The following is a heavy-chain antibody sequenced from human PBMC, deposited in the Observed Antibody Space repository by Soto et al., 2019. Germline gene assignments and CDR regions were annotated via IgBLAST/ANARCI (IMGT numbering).Heavy chain of an antibody. Sequence: SQTLSLTCAISGDSVSSNSAAWNRIRQSPSRGLEGTGRTYYRAKWYNGYAVSVKSRITINPDTAKNQFSLQLNSVTPEDTAVYYCARDRIRYFDRLEDYYYYGMGVWAQGTTVTVS. D-gene: IGHD3-9*01. CDR1: GDSVSSNSAA. V-gene: IGHV6-1*01. CDR2: TYYRAKWYN. CDR3: ARDRIRYFDRLEDYYYYGMGV. J-gene: IGHJ6*02.